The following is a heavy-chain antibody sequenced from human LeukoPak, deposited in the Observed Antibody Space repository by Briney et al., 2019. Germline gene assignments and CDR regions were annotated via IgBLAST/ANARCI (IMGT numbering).Heavy chain of an antibody. V-gene: IGHV1-69*13. Sequence: ASVKVSCXASGGTFSSYAISWVRQAPGQGLEWMGGIIPIFGTANYAQKFQGRVTITADESTSTAYMELSSLRSEDTAVYYCARDRNGAPDYWGQGTLVTVSS. CDR3: ARDRNGAPDY. J-gene: IGHJ4*02. CDR1: GGTFSSYA. CDR2: IIPIFGTA. D-gene: IGHD3-10*01.